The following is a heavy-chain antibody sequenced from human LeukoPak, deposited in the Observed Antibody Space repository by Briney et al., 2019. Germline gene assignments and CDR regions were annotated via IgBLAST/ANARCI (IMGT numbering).Heavy chain of an antibody. CDR3: ARGIHDILTGYYIPPYYYYYYMDV. CDR1: GYTFTAYY. D-gene: IGHD3-9*01. Sequence: ASVKVSCKASGYTFTAYYMHWIRQAPGQGLEWMGWINPNSGGANYAQTFQGRVTMTRNTSISTAYMELSSLRSEDTAVYYCARGIHDILTGYYIPPYYYYYYMDVWGKGTTVTISS. V-gene: IGHV1-2*02. J-gene: IGHJ6*03. CDR2: INPNSGGA.